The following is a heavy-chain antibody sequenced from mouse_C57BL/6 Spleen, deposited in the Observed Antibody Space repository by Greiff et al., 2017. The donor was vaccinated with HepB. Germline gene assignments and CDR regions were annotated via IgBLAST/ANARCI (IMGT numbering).Heavy chain of an antibody. D-gene: IGHD1-1*01. CDR2: ISDGGSYT. CDR1: GFNFSSYA. Sequence: EVKLVESGGGLVKPGGSLKLSCAASGFNFSSYAMSWVRQTPEKRLEWVATISDGGSYTYYPDNVKGRFTISRDNAKNNLYLQMSHLKSEDTPMYYCAREWDYFGSSYVRYFDGWGTGTTVTVAS. J-gene: IGHJ1*03. CDR3: AREWDYFGSSYVRYFDG. V-gene: IGHV5-4*01.